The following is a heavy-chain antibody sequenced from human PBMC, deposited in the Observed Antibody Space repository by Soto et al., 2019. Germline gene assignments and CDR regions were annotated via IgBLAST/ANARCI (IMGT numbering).Heavy chain of an antibody. D-gene: IGHD3-10*01. J-gene: IGHJ4*02. V-gene: IGHV3-74*01. CDR3: VASFTYGLAFNY. CDR2: INSDGRST. Sequence: GGSLRLSCAASGFTFSSYAMSWVRQAQGKGQEWVSQINSDGRSTSYAGSVTGGFTLSRDNAKNTMYLQMDSRKDEDTTGVYRVASFTYGLAFNYWGQGTQVTVSS. CDR1: GFTFSSYA.